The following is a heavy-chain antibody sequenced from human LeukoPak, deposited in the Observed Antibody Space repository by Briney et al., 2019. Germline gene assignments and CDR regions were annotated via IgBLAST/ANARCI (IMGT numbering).Heavy chain of an antibody. J-gene: IGHJ4*02. V-gene: IGHV3-33*01. CDR2: IWYDGSNK. CDR1: GLTFSNHG. CDR3: ARDRANDYFDY. Sequence: GGSLRLSCAASGLTFSNHGMHWVRQAPGKGLEWVAFIWYDGSNKYYADSVKGRFTISRDNSKNTLYLQMNSLRAEDTAVYYYARDRANDYFDYWGQGTLVTVSS. D-gene: IGHD3-10*01.